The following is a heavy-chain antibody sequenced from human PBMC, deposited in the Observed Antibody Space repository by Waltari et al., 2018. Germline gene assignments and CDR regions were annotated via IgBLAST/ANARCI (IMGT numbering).Heavy chain of an antibody. CDR2: IDWDDDK. Sequence: QVTLKESGPPLVKPTQTLTLTCTFSGFSLSTSGMRVSWLRQTPGKALEWLARIDWDDDKFYSTSRKTRLTISKDTSKNQVVLTMTNMDPVDTATYYCARTWSLNAFDIWGQGTMVTVSS. J-gene: IGHJ3*02. V-gene: IGHV2-70*04. CDR1: GFSLSTSGMR. D-gene: IGHD2-8*01. CDR3: ARTWSLNAFDI.